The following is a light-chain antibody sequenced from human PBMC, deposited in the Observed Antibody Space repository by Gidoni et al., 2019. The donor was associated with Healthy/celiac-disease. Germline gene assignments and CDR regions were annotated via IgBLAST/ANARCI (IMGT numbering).Light chain of an antibody. CDR1: QSVSSN. Sequence: EIVMTLSPPTLSVSPGGRATLSCRASQSVSSNLAWSQQKPGQAHRLLIYGASTRAAGIPARFSGSGCGTEFTLTISSLQSEDVAVYYCQQYNNWPTFGGGTKVEIK. CDR2: GAS. CDR3: QQYNNWPT. V-gene: IGKV3-15*01. J-gene: IGKJ4*01.